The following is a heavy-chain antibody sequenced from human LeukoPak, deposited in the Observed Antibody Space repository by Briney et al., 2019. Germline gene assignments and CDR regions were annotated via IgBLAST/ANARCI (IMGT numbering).Heavy chain of an antibody. J-gene: IGHJ4*02. V-gene: IGHV3-9*01. Sequence: SEISWNSGSIGYADSVKVQFTISRDNAKNSLYLQMNSLRAEDTALYYCAKDMGSSGWYGGAFDYWGQGTLVTVSS. CDR3: AKDMGSSGWYGGAFDY. D-gene: IGHD6-19*01. CDR2: ISWNSGSI.